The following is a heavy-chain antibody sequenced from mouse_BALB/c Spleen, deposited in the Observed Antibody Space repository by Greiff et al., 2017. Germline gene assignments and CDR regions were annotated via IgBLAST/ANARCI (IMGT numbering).Heavy chain of an antibody. Sequence: VKLQESGPELVKPGASVKISCKASGYAFSSSWMNWVKQRPGQGLEWIGRIYPGDGDTNYNGKFKGKATLTADKSSSTAYMQLSSLTSVDSAVYFCAIYRYGRAMGAMDYWGQGTSVTVSS. CDR1: GYAFSSSW. CDR3: AIYRYGRAMGAMDY. CDR2: IYPGDGDT. D-gene: IGHD2-14*01. J-gene: IGHJ4*01. V-gene: IGHV1-82*01.